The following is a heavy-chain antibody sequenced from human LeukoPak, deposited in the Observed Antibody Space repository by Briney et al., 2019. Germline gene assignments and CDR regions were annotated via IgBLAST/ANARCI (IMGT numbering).Heavy chain of an antibody. D-gene: IGHD1-26*01. J-gene: IGHJ4*02. CDR3: VREDGVVGATSSFDY. V-gene: IGHV3-21*01. CDR2: INGRGNYI. CDR1: GFTFSTYS. Sequence: GGSLRLSCEASGFTFSTYSMNWVRQAPGRGLGWVSSINGRGNYIYYADSVKGRFTISRDNAKNSLYLQMDSLRAEDAALYYCVREDGVVGATSSFDYWGQGTLVTVSS.